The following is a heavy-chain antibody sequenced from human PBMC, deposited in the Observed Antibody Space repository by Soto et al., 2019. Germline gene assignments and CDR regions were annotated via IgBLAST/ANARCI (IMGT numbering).Heavy chain of an antibody. CDR1: GGTFSKYA. D-gene: IGHD3-22*01. CDR3: ARPLRDRNYYYGMAV. Sequence: QVQLVQSGAEMQQPGASVRVSCKASGGTFSKYAFSWVRQAPGHGLEWLGGTIAMFGTPNYAQKFQGRVAISADESTATVYMELSSLRSEDTAVYFCARPLRDRNYYYGMAVWGQGTTVTVSS. CDR2: TIAMFGTP. J-gene: IGHJ6*02. V-gene: IGHV1-69*01.